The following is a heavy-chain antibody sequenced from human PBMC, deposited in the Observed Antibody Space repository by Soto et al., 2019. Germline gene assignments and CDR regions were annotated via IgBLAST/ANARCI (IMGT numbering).Heavy chain of an antibody. CDR1: GFTFDDYA. J-gene: IGHJ5*02. V-gene: IGHV3-9*01. D-gene: IGHD2-15*01. Sequence: PGGSLRLSCAASGFTFDDYAMHWVRQAPGKGMEWVSGISWNSGSIGYADSVKGRFTISRDNAKNSLYLQMNSLRAEDTALYYGAKDTQGYCSGGSCRPRPLWFDPWGQGTLVTVSS. CDR2: ISWNSGSI. CDR3: AKDTQGYCSGGSCRPRPLWFDP.